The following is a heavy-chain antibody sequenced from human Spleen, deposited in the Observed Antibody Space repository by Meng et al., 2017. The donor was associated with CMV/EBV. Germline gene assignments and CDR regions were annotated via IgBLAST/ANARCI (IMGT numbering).Heavy chain of an antibody. CDR3: ARIYCSSTSCGWFDP. J-gene: IGHJ5*02. Sequence: GSLRLSCTVSGGSISSSSYYWGWIRQPPGKGLEWIGSIYYSGSTYYNPSLKSRVTISKDTSKNQFSLKLTSVTAADTAVYYCARIYCSSTSCGWFDPWGQGTLVTVSS. V-gene: IGHV4-39*07. D-gene: IGHD2-2*01. CDR1: GGSISSSSYY. CDR2: IYYSGST.